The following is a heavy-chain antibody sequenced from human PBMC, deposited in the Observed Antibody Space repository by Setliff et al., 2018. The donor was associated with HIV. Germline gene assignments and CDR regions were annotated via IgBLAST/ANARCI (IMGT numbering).Heavy chain of an antibody. Sequence: GESLKISCEASGYTFTNYWIGWVRQLPGKGLEWMGIIYPGDSDTRYSPAFQWQVTISADKSISTADLQWSSLKASDTAMYYCARQLRRNSGSYYDYFDYWGQGTLVTVSS. J-gene: IGHJ4*02. CDR2: IYPGDSDT. CDR1: GYTFTNYW. CDR3: ARQLRRNSGSYYDYFDY. D-gene: IGHD1-26*01. V-gene: IGHV5-51*01.